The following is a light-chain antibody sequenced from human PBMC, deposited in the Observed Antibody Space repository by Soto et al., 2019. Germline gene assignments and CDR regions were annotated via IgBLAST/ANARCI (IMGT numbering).Light chain of an antibody. V-gene: IGKV1D-12*01. CDR2: AAS. J-gene: IGKJ4*01. CDR1: QGISTW. Sequence: DLQMTQSPSSVSASVGDRVTFTCRASQGISTWLAWYQQKPGQAPRLLINAASSLQSGVPSRFSGSGSGTDFTLTISSLPPEDFATYYCQQANGFPLTFGGGTKVEIK. CDR3: QQANGFPLT.